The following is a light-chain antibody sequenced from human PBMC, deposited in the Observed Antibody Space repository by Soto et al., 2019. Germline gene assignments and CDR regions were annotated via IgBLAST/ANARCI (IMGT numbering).Light chain of an antibody. CDR2: AAS. CDR1: QGISSY. CDR3: QRSYSTPIT. V-gene: IGKV1-39*01. J-gene: IGKJ5*01. Sequence: DIQMTQSPSSLSASVGDRVTITCRASQGISSYLNWYQQKPGKAPKLLMYAASSLQSGVPSRFSGSGSGTDFILTISSLQPEDFATYYCQRSYSTPITFGQGTRLEIK.